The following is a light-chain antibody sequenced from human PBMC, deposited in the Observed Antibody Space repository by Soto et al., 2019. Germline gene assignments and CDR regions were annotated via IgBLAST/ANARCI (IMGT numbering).Light chain of an antibody. Sequence: DIVMTQSPDSLAVSLGERATINCRSSQTVLHGSNYLAWYQQKPGQPPKLLIYWASTRESGVPDRFSGSGSGTDFTLTISSLQAEDVAVYYCQQYYTNPVTFGQGTKVEIK. CDR2: WAS. CDR1: QTVLHGSNY. CDR3: QQYYTNPVT. V-gene: IGKV4-1*01. J-gene: IGKJ1*01.